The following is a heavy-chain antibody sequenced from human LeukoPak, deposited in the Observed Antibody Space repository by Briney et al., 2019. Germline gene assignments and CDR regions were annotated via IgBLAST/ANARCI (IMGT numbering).Heavy chain of an antibody. V-gene: IGHV3-74*01. Sequence: PGGSLRLSCAASGFTFSSYWMHWVRQGPGKGLVWVSRINSDGSSTYYADSVKGRFTISRDNSKNTLFLQVNSLRAEDTAVYYCAKVRTYFYHGLDVWGQGTTVTVSS. J-gene: IGHJ6*02. CDR2: INSDGSST. CDR3: AKVRTYFYHGLDV. CDR1: GFTFSSYW. D-gene: IGHD1-14*01.